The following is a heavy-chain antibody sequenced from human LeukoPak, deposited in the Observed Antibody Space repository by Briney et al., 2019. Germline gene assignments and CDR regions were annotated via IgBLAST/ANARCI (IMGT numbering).Heavy chain of an antibody. V-gene: IGHV3-74*01. D-gene: IGHD3-16*01. CDR1: GFTFSSCW. CDR3: ARVTPRIYSMDV. CDR2: INTDGSST. J-gene: IGHJ6*02. Sequence: GGSLRLSCAASGFTFSSCWMHWVRQAPGKGLVWVPRINTDGSSTSYADSVKGRFTISRDNAKNTLYLQMNSLRVEDTAVYYCARVTPRIYSMDVWGQGTTVTVSS.